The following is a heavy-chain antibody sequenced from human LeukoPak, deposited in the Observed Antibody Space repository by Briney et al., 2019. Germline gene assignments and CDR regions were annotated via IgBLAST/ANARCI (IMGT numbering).Heavy chain of an antibody. Sequence: PSETLSLTCAVYGGSFSGYYWGWIRQPPGKGLEWIGSIYYSGGTYYNPSLKSRVTISVDTSKNQFSLKLSSVTAADTAVYYCARQGSGSYSRVRFDPWGQGTLVTVSS. V-gene: IGHV4-39*01. CDR2: IYYSGGT. CDR1: GGSFSGYY. D-gene: IGHD3-10*01. CDR3: ARQGSGSYSRVRFDP. J-gene: IGHJ5*02.